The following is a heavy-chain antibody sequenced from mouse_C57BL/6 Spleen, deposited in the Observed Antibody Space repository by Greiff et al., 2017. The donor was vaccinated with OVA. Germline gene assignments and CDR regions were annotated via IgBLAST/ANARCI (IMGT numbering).Heavy chain of an antibody. D-gene: IGHD2-5*01. CDR2: IDPNSGGT. V-gene: IGHV1-72*01. Sequence: QVQLKQPGAELVKPGASVKLSCKASGYTFTSYWMHWVKQRPGRGLEWIGRIDPNSGGTKYNEKFKSKATLTVDKPSSTAYMQLSSLTSEDSAVYYCARGGYYYSNYGDYAMDYWGQGTSVTVSS. J-gene: IGHJ4*01. CDR1: GYTFTSYW. CDR3: ARGGYYYSNYGDYAMDY.